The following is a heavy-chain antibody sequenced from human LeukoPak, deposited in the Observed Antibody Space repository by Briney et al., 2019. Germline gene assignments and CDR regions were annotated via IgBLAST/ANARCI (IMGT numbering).Heavy chain of an antibody. CDR2: INPNTGDT. Sequence: ASVKVSCKASGYTFTGYHMHWVRQAPGQGLEWMGWINPNTGDTNYAQKFQGRVTMTRDTSISAAYMELSRLRSDDTAVYYCARGIAAAGNYYYNGMDVGGQGTTVTVSS. J-gene: IGHJ6*02. D-gene: IGHD6-13*01. CDR3: ARGIAAAGNYYYNGMDV. CDR1: GYTFTGYH. V-gene: IGHV1-2*02.